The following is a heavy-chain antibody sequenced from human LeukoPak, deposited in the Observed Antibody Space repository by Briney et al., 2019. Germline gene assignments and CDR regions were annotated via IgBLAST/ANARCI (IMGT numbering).Heavy chain of an antibody. J-gene: IGHJ4*02. CDR3: ARGNYRGNSRPFDY. CDR2: IYHSGST. CDR1: GGSITSGAYY. V-gene: IGHV4-31*03. Sequence: SETLSLTCTVSGGSITSGAYYWSWIRQHPGKGLEYIGYIYHSGSTYYNPSLKSRVTISVDTSKNQFSLKLSSVTAADTAVYYCARGNYRGNSRPFDYWGQGTLVTVSS. D-gene: IGHD4-23*01.